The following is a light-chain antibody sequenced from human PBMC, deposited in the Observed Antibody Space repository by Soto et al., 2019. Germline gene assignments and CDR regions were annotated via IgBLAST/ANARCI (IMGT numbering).Light chain of an antibody. CDR1: QSINRH. CDR3: QQYGSSAPIT. CDR2: DAS. J-gene: IGKJ5*01. Sequence: EIVLTQSPATLSLSPEERATLSCRASQSINRHLAWYRQTPGQAPRLLIYDASNRATGIPARFSGSGSGTDFTLTISSLEPEDFAFYYCQQYGSSAPITFGQGTRLEIK. V-gene: IGKV3-11*01.